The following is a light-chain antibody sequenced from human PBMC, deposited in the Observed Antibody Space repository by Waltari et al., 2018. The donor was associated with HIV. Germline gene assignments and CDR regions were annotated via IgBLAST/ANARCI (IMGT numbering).Light chain of an antibody. CDR1: SSDVGAYNY. CDR3: SSYADSDTPVV. J-gene: IGLJ2*01. Sequence: QSALAQPPSASGSAGTSVTISCTGTSSDVGAYNYVSWYQQHPGKTPKRIIYDVPKRPSGVPDRFSGSKSGNTASLTVSGLQGEDEADYYCSSYADSDTPVVFGGGTKLTVL. CDR2: DVP. V-gene: IGLV2-8*01.